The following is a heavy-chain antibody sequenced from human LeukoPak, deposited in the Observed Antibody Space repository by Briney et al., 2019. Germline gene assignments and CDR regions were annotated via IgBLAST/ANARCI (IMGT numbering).Heavy chain of an antibody. V-gene: IGHV4-59*01. J-gene: IGHJ3*02. D-gene: IGHD6-19*01. CDR2: IYYSGST. CDR1: GGSISSYY. Sequence: SETLSLTCTVSGGSISSYYWSWIRQPPGKGLEWIGYIYYSGSTNYNPSLKSRVTISVDTSKNQFSLKLSSVTAADTAVYYRARVVRRGYSSGWLAAFDIWGQGTMVTVSS. CDR3: ARVVRRGYSSGWLAAFDI.